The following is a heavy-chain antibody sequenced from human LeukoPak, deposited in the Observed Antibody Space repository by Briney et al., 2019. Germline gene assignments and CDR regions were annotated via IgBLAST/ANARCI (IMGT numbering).Heavy chain of an antibody. Sequence: ASVKVSCKASGYTFTSYYMHWVRQAPGQGLEWMGIINPSGGSTSYAQKFQGRVTMTRDTSTSTVYTELSSLRSEDTAVYYCARVFRVNYYDSSGYYHDAFDIWGQGTMVTVSS. CDR3: ARVFRVNYYDSSGYYHDAFDI. V-gene: IGHV1-46*01. CDR1: GYTFTSYY. CDR2: INPSGGST. D-gene: IGHD3-22*01. J-gene: IGHJ3*02.